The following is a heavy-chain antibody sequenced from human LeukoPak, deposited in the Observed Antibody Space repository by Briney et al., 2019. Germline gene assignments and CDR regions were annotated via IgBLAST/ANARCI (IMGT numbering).Heavy chain of an antibody. CDR3: ARSSDGDYYYYFDY. D-gene: IGHD4-17*01. CDR1: GFTLTSYA. CDR2: LYSGGSA. V-gene: IGHV3-53*01. J-gene: IGHJ4*02. Sequence: SGGSLRLSCGASGFTLTSYAMSWVRQAPGKGLEWVSVLYSGGSAYYADSVRGRFTISRDNSENTLYLQMSSLRAEDTAVYYCARSSDGDYYYYFDYWGQGTLVTVSS.